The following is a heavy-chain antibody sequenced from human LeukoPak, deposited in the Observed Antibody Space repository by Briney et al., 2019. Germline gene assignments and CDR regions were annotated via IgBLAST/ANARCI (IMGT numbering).Heavy chain of an antibody. Sequence: PSETLSLTCTVSGGSIKNYYWIWIRQSPGKGLEWIGYIYYSGSTNYNPSLKSRVTISVDTSKNQFSLKLSSVTAADTAVYYCARGGYYYGSGSYPRETRRFDPWGQGILVTVSS. D-gene: IGHD3-10*01. CDR2: IYYSGST. CDR3: ARGGYYYGSGSYPRETRRFDP. CDR1: GGSIKNYY. V-gene: IGHV4-59*12. J-gene: IGHJ5*02.